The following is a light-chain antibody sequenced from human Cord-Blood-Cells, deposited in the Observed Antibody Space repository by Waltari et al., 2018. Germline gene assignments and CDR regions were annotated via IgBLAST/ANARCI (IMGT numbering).Light chain of an antibody. V-gene: IGKV1-5*03. Sequence: DIQMTQSPSTLSASVGDRVTITCRASQSISSWLAWYQQKPGKAPKLLIYKASSLESGVPARCSGSGSGTECTLTISSLQPDGFATYYCQQYNSYGFGQGTKVEIK. CDR3: QQYNSYG. J-gene: IGKJ1*01. CDR1: QSISSW. CDR2: KAS.